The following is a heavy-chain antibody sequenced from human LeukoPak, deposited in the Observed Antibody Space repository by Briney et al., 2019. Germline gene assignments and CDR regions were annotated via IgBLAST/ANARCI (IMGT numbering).Heavy chain of an antibody. J-gene: IGHJ4*02. Sequence: GGSLRLSCAASGFTFNNYAMSWVRQAPGKGLEWVSGITGGGTTTSYADSVKGRFTISRDNSKNTLFLQMNSLRDEDTAVYYCAKGTSGWYWRFDYWGQGTLVTVSS. CDR1: GFTFNNYA. CDR2: ITGGGTTT. D-gene: IGHD6-19*01. V-gene: IGHV3-23*01. CDR3: AKGTSGWYWRFDY.